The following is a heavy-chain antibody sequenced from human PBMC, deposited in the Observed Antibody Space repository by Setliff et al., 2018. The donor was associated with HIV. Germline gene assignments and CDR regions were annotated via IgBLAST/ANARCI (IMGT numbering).Heavy chain of an antibody. Sequence: PSETLSLTCAVSGGSISSSNWWSWGRQSPGKGLEWLVNIKEDGNDKYYVDSMKGRLTVSRDNAKSSLYLQMNNLRAEDTAVYYCAKNVWGSGGHYFDYWGQGTLVTVS. J-gene: IGHJ4*02. CDR1: GGSISSSNW. CDR2: IKEDGNDK. CDR3: AKNVWGSGGHYFDY. D-gene: IGHD3-16*01. V-gene: IGHV3-7*03.